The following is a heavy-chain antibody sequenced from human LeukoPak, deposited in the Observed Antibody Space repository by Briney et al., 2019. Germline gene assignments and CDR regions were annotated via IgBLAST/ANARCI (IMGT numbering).Heavy chain of an antibody. V-gene: IGHV1-69*13. CDR1: GGTFSSYA. CDR3: ARDGGYDILTGYPSDY. J-gene: IGHJ4*02. CDR2: IIPIFGTA. Sequence: GASVKVSCKASGGTFSSYAISWVRQAPGQGLEWMGGIIPIFGTANYAQKFQGRVTITADESTSTAYMELSSLRSEDTAVYYCARDGGYDILTGYPSDYWGQGTLVTVSS. D-gene: IGHD3-9*01.